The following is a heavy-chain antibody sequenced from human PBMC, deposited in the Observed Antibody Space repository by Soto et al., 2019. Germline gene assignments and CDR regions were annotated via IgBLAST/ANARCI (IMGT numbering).Heavy chain of an antibody. CDR3: ARRGSGSYYDY. D-gene: IGHD1-26*01. Sequence: EVQLLESGGGLVQPGGSLRLSCAASGFTFSSYAMRWVRQAPGKGLEWVSAISGSGGSTYYADSVKGRFTISRDNSKNTLNLQMISLRAEDTAAYYCARRGSGSYYDYWGQGTLVTVSS. CDR1: GFTFSSYA. CDR2: ISGSGGST. V-gene: IGHV3-23*01. J-gene: IGHJ4*02.